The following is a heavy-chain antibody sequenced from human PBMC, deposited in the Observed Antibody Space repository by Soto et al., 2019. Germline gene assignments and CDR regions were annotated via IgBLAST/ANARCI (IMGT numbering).Heavy chain of an antibody. D-gene: IGHD6-13*01. Sequence: GASLKISCKGSGYDFTSQWIAWVRQMPGKGLEWMGIIYPSDSDTRYSPSFQGQVTISADKSISTAYLQWSSLKASDTAMYYCARTSAAGKYYYGMDVWGQGTTVTVSS. J-gene: IGHJ6*02. CDR1: GYDFTSQW. CDR3: ARTSAAGKYYYGMDV. CDR2: IYPSDSDT. V-gene: IGHV5-51*01.